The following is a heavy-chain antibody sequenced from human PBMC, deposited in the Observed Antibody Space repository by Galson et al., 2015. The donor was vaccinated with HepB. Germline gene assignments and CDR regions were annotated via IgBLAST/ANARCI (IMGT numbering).Heavy chain of an antibody. CDR2: IKSKTDGGTT. CDR3: AKDLYSYGSDYYYYYMDV. Sequence: SLRLSCAASGFTFSNAWMSWVRQAPGKGMEWVGRIKSKTDGGTTDYAAPVKGRFTISRDDSKNTLYLQMNSLRAEDTAVYYCAKDLYSYGSDYYYYYMDVWGKGTTVTVSS. J-gene: IGHJ6*03. V-gene: IGHV3-15*01. D-gene: IGHD5-18*01. CDR1: GFTFSNAW.